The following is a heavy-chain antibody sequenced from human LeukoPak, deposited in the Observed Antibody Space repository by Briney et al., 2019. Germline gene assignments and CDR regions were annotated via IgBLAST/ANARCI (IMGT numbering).Heavy chain of an antibody. V-gene: IGHV3-30*18. D-gene: IGHD3-9*01. J-gene: IGHJ3*02. CDR1: GFTFSSYR. CDR2: ISYDGSNK. CDR3: AKSFNLRYFDPRDAFDI. Sequence: PGGSLRLSCAASGFTFSSYRMHWVRQAPGKGLEWVAVISYDGSNKYNADSAKGRFTISRDNSKNTLFLQMNSLRAEDTAVYYCAKSFNLRYFDPRDAFDIWGQGTMVTVSS.